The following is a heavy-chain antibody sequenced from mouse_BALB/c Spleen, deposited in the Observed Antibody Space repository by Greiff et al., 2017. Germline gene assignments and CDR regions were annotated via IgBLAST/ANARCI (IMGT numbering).Heavy chain of an antibody. D-gene: IGHD1-1*01. Sequence: EVKLEESGGGLVKPGGSLKLSCAASGFTFSDYYMYWVRQTPEKRLEWVATISDGGSYTYYPDSVKGRFTISRDNAKNNLYLQMSSLKSEDTAMYYCARAPYYYGSSYAWFAYWGQGTLVTVSA. CDR3: ARAPYYYGSSYAWFAY. V-gene: IGHV5-4*02. J-gene: IGHJ3*01. CDR2: ISDGGSYT. CDR1: GFTFSDYY.